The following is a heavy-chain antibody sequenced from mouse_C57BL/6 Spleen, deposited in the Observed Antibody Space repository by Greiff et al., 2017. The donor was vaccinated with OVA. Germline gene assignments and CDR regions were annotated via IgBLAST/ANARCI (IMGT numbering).Heavy chain of an antibody. Sequence: EVHLVESGGGLVKPGGSLKLSCAASGFTFSDYGMHWVRQAPEKGLEWVAYISSGSSTIYYADTVKGRFTISRDNAKNTLFLQMTSLRSEDTAMDYCARGGYYHAMDYWGQGTSVTVSS. V-gene: IGHV5-17*01. CDR3: ARGGYYHAMDY. CDR2: ISSGSSTI. J-gene: IGHJ4*01. CDR1: GFTFSDYG. D-gene: IGHD2-2*01.